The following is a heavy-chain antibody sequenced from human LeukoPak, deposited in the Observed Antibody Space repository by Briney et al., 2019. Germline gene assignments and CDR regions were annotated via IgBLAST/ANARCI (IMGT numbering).Heavy chain of an antibody. CDR2: IDWDDDK. CDR1: GFSLSTSGMR. Sequence: SGPTLVNPTQPLTLTCTFSGFSLSTSGMRVSWIRQPPGKALEWLARIDWDDDKFYSTSLKTRLTISKDTSKNQVVLTMTNMDPVDTATYYCARTLVVDFWSGVSGDYFDYWGQGTLVTVSS. CDR3: ARTLVVDFWSGVSGDYFDY. V-gene: IGHV2-70*04. J-gene: IGHJ4*02. D-gene: IGHD3-3*01.